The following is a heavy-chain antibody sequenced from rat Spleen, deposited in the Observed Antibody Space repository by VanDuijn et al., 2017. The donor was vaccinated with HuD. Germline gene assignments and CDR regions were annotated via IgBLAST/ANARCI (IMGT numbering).Heavy chain of an antibody. CDR3: TTGVY. J-gene: IGHJ2*01. Sequence: EVQLVESDGGLVQPGRSLKLSCAASGFTFSDFYMAWVRQAPTKGLEWVATISYDDSRTYYRDSVQGRFTISRDNAKTTLYLQMGSLRSEDTATYYCTTGVYWGQGVMVTVSS. CDR2: ISYDDSRT. V-gene: IGHV5-20*01. CDR1: GFTFSDFY.